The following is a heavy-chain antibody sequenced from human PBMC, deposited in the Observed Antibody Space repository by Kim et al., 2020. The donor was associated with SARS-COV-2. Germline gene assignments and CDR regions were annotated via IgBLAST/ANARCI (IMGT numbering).Heavy chain of an antibody. Sequence: SETVSLTCAVSGGSISSSNWWSWVRQPPGKGLEWIGEIYHSGSTNYNPSLKSRVTISVDKSKNQFSLKLSSVTAADTAVYYCARDPSLAGWVAFDIWGQGTMVIVSS. D-gene: IGHD1-1*01. V-gene: IGHV4-4*02. J-gene: IGHJ3*02. CDR3: ARDPSLAGWVAFDI. CDR2: IYHSGST. CDR1: GGSISSSNW.